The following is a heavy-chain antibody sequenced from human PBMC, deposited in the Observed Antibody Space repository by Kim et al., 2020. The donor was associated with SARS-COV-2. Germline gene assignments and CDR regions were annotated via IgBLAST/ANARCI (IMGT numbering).Heavy chain of an antibody. CDR3: AKDGPMVRGNFDY. CDR2: ISGSGGST. J-gene: IGHJ4*02. V-gene: IGHV3-23*01. D-gene: IGHD3-10*01. CDR1: KFTFTSYA. Sequence: GGSLRLSCAASKFTFTSYAMSWVRQAPGKGLEWVSAISGSGGSTYYADSVKGRFTISRDNSKNTLYLQMNSLRAEDSPVYYCAKDGPMVRGNFDYWGQRTLVTLSS.